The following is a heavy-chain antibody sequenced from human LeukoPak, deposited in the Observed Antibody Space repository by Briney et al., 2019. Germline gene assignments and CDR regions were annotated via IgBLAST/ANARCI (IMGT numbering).Heavy chain of an antibody. CDR3: ARRSGGGGERFDY. J-gene: IGHJ4*02. Sequence: SETLSLTCTVSGGSVSSGGYYWTWIRQPPGKGLEWIGYIYNSGSTNYNPSLKTRFTISPPTSQNQCSLKLSSVAAVVTAVYYCARRSGGGGERFDYWGQGILVTVSS. CDR2: IYNSGST. V-gene: IGHV4-61*08. D-gene: IGHD3-16*01. CDR1: GGSVSSGGYY.